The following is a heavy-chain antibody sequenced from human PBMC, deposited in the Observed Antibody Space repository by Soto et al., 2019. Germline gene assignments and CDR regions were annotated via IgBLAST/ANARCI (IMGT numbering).Heavy chain of an antibody. V-gene: IGHV5-51*01. J-gene: IGHJ4*02. CDR2: IYPGDSDT. Sequence: GESLKISCKGSGYSFTSYWIGWVRQMLGKGLEWMGIIYPGDSDTRYIPSFQGQVTISADKSISTAYLQWSSLKASDTAMYYCARYVGLRFLEWQTHFDYWGQGTLVTVSS. CDR1: GYSFTSYW. D-gene: IGHD3-3*01. CDR3: ARYVGLRFLEWQTHFDY.